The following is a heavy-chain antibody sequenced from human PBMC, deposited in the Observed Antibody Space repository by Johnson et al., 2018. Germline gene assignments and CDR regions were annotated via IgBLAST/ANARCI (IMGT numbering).Heavy chain of an antibody. CDR3: AKALIVGNGAFDI. V-gene: IGHV3-30*18. CDR1: GFTFSSYG. Sequence: QVQLVESGGGVVQPGRSLRLSCAASGFTFSSYGMNWVRQAPGKGLEWVAVISYDGSNKYYADSVKGRFTISRDNSKNTLYLQMNSLRAEDTAVYYCAKALIVGNGAFDIWGQGTMVTVSS. D-gene: IGHD2/OR15-2a*01. J-gene: IGHJ3*02. CDR2: ISYDGSNK.